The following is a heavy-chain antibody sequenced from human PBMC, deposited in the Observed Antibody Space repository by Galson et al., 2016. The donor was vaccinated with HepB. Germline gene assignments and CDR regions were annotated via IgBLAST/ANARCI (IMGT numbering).Heavy chain of an antibody. CDR3: ARGIRRGLTIFGVVTLFDP. V-gene: IGHV4-34*01. Sequence: ETLSLTCAVYGGSFSGYDWTWIRQPPGKGLEWIGEITHKGTTNYNPSLNSRVTMSVDTSKSQFSLKMNSVTAADTAVYFCARGIRRGLTIFGVVTLFDPWGQGTLVTVSS. CDR2: ITHKGTT. J-gene: IGHJ5*02. D-gene: IGHD3-3*01. CDR1: GGSFSGYD.